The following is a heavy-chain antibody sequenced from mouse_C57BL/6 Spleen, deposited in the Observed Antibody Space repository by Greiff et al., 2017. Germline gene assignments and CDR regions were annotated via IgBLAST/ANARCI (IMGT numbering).Heavy chain of an antibody. CDR1: GFTFTDYY. CDR2: IRNKANGYTT. V-gene: IGHV7-3*01. CDR3: ARYAWDEDAMDY. D-gene: IGHD4-1*01. Sequence: EVKVVESGGGLVQPGGSLSLSCAASGFTFTDYYMSWVRQPPGKALEWLGFIRNKANGYTTEYSASVKGRFTISRDNSQSILYLQMNALRAEDSATYYCARYAWDEDAMDYWGQGTSGTVSS. J-gene: IGHJ4*01.